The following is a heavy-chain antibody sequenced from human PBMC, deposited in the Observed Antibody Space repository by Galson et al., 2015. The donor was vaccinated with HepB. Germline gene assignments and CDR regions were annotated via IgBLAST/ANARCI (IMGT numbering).Heavy chain of an antibody. CDR2: ISAYNGNT. CDR3: ARTRSIAAAGTTPFDY. J-gene: IGHJ4*02. D-gene: IGHD6-13*01. Sequence: SVKVSCKASGYTFTSYGISWVRQAPGQGLEWMGWISAYNGNTNYAQKLQGRVTMTTDTSTSTAYMELRSLRSDDTAVYYCARTRSIAAAGTTPFDYWGQGTLVTVSS. V-gene: IGHV1-18*01. CDR1: GYTFTSYG.